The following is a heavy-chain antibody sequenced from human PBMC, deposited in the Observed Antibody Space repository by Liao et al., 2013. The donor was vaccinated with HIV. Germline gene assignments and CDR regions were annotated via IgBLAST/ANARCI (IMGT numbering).Heavy chain of an antibody. CDR3: ATTGTTNFWNGFSYFDY. CDR2: IYTSGST. V-gene: IGHV4-61*02. Sequence: QVQLQESGPGLVKPSQTLSLTCTVSGGSISSGSSYWSWIRQPAGKGLEWIGRIYTSGSTNYNPSLKSRVTISVDTSKNQFSLKVSSVTAADTAVYYCATTGTTNFWNGFSYFDYWGQGTLVTVSS. D-gene: IGHD3-3*01. CDR1: GGSISSGSSY. J-gene: IGHJ4*02.